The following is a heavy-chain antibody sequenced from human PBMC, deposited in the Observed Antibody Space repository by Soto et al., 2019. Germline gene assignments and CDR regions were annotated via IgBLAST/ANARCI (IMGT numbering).Heavy chain of an antibody. J-gene: IGHJ5*02. CDR1: GSIFSNSA. CDR3: ARDERIAVAGTDT. D-gene: IGHD6-19*01. V-gene: IGHV3-23*01. Sequence: EVQLLESGGGLVQPGGSRSLSCEAPGSIFSNSAMTWVRQAAGKGLEWVSSISGPGGSTYYADSVQGRFTISRDNSKNTLFLQMHSLRADDTALYFCARDERIAVAGTDTWGQGILVTVTS. CDR2: ISGPGGST.